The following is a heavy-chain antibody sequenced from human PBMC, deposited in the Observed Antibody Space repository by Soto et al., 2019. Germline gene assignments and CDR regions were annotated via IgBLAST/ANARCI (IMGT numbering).Heavy chain of an antibody. CDR2: IYYSGSS. CDR3: ARVEGSSYYFRHDC. Sequence: LSLTFTVSGGSIISGSYHWSWIRQHPGKGLEWIGNIYYSGSSYYNPSLKSRATISIDTSKDQFSLRLGSVTAADTAVYYCARVEGSSYYFRHDCWGRGTLVTVSS. V-gene: IGHV4-31*03. D-gene: IGHD1-26*01. CDR1: GGSIISGSYH. J-gene: IGHJ4*02.